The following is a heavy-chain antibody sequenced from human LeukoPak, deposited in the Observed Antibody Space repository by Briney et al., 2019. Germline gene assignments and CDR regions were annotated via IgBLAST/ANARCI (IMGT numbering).Heavy chain of an antibody. CDR2: ISAYNGNT. CDR1: GYTFTSYG. J-gene: IGHJ6*03. CDR3: ARGGLYYYYMDV. V-gene: IGHV1-18*01. Sequence: ASVKVSCKASGYTFTSYGISWVRQAPGEGLEWMGWISAYNGNTNYAQKLQGKVTMTTDTFTSTAYMELRSLRPDDTAVYYCARGGLYYYYMDVWGKGTTVTVSS.